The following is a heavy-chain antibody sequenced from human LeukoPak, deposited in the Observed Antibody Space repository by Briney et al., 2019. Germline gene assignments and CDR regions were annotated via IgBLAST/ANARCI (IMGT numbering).Heavy chain of an antibody. CDR1: GGSISSYY. CDR2: IYYSGST. D-gene: IGHD3-3*01. V-gene: IGHV4-59*01. Sequence: SETLSLTCTVSGGSISSYYWSWIRQPPGKGLEWIGYIYYSGSTNYNPSLKSRVTISVDTSKNQLSLKLSSVTAADTAVYYCARGFFWSGYYTQNHYYYYYMDVWGKGTTVTVSS. J-gene: IGHJ6*03. CDR3: ARGFFWSGYYTQNHYYYYYMDV.